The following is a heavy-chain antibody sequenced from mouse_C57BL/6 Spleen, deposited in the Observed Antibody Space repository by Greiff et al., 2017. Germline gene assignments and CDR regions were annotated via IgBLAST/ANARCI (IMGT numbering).Heavy chain of an antibody. D-gene: IGHD1-1*01. V-gene: IGHV3-6*01. Sequence: EVKLVESGPGLVKPSQSLSLTCSVTGYSITSGYYWNWIRQFPGNKLEWMGYISYDGSNNYNPSLKNRISITRDTSKNQFFLKLNSVTTEDTATYYCARETTVVPYFDYWGQGTTLTVSS. CDR2: ISYDGSN. J-gene: IGHJ2*01. CDR1: GYSITSGYY. CDR3: ARETTVVPYFDY.